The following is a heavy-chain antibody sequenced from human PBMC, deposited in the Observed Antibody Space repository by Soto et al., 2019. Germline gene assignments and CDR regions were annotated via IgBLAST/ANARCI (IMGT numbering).Heavy chain of an antibody. J-gene: IGHJ6*02. CDR3: GRGIQEHDYYYYGMDV. V-gene: IGHV1-18*01. Sequence: GASVKVSCKASGYTFTSYGISWVRQAPGQGLEGMGWISAYNGNTDYAQKLRGRATMTTDTSTSTAYMELRSLRSDDTAVYYCGRGIQEHDYYYYGMDVWGQGTTVTVSS. D-gene: IGHD5-18*01. CDR2: ISAYNGNT. CDR1: GYTFTSYG.